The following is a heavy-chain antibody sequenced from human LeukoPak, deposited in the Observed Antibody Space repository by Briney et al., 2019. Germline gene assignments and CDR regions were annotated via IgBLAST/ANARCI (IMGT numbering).Heavy chain of an antibody. CDR1: GGSITSRSYY. V-gene: IGHV4-39*07. D-gene: IGHD2-21*01. CDR2: IDYSGNT. CDR3: ARESDTVVEDAFDI. Sequence: SETLSLTCTVSGGSITSRSYYWGWIRQPPGKGLEWIGSIDYSGNTYYNPSLKSRVAISVDTSKNQASLKLTSVTAADTAVYYCARESDTVVEDAFDIWGQGTMVTVSS. J-gene: IGHJ3*02.